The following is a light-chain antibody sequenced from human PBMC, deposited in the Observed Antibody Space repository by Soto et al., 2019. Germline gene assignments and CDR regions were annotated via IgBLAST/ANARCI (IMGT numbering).Light chain of an antibody. CDR2: SDN. Sequence: QLVLTQPPSASGTPGQRVTISCSGSNSNIGSNIVNWYQQLPGTAPKLLIYSDNQRPSGVPDRFSGSKSGTSASLAISGLRSEDESDYYCAAWDDSLNGVVFGGGTKLTVL. CDR1: NSNIGSNI. CDR3: AAWDDSLNGVV. V-gene: IGLV1-44*01. J-gene: IGLJ2*01.